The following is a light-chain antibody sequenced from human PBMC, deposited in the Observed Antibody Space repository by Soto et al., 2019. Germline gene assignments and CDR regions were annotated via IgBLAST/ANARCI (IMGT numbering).Light chain of an antibody. V-gene: IGKV3-11*01. Sequence: EIVLTQSPATLSVSPGERATLSCRASQSVSSNLAWYQQKPGRAPRLLIYDAPNRATGIPARFRRSGSGTVLNLNNSSLESEVFAVYFCQQRNNWPWTFGQGTKV. CDR1: QSVSSN. J-gene: IGKJ1*01. CDR3: QQRNNWPWT. CDR2: DAP.